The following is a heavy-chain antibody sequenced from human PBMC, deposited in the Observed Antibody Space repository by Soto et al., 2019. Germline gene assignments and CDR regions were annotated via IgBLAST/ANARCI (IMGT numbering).Heavy chain of an antibody. D-gene: IGHD5-12*01. CDR2: ISRGGGTI. J-gene: IGHJ4*02. CDR1: GFTFSSYE. CDR3: ARDDSGWDY. Sequence: GGSLRLSCAASGFTFSSYEMNGVRQAPGKGLEWVSYISRGGGTIYYADSVRGRFTISRDNAKNSLFLQMSSLRAEDTAVYYCARDDSGWDYWGQGTLVTVSS. V-gene: IGHV3-48*03.